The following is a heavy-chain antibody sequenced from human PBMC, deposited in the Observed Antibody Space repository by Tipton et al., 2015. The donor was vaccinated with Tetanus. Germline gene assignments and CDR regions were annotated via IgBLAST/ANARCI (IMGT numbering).Heavy chain of an antibody. CDR2: ISNRGNS. CDR3: AVESARGNNWFDP. V-gene: IGHV4-31*03. CDR1: GGSINTGDFL. Sequence: TLSLTCTVSGGSINTGDFLWTWIRQHPRTGLEWIGYISNRGNSYSNPSLKGRVSLSVDKSASQFSLRLTSVTSADSAVYYCAVESARGNNWFDPWGQGVLVNVSS. J-gene: IGHJ5*02.